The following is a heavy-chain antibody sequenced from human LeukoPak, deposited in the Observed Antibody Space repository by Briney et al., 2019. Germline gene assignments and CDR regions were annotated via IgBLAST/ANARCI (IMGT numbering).Heavy chain of an antibody. D-gene: IGHD3-22*01. Sequence: GGSLRLSCAASGFTFSTYAMSWVRQAPGKGLEWVSGISGSGGSTFYADSVKGRFTISRDNSKNTLYLQMNSLRAEDTAVYYCARVRDYYDSRGYYFQYFDHWGQGTLVTVSS. CDR3: ARVRDYYDSRGYYFQYFDH. CDR2: ISGSGGST. CDR1: GFTFSTYA. V-gene: IGHV3-23*01. J-gene: IGHJ1*01.